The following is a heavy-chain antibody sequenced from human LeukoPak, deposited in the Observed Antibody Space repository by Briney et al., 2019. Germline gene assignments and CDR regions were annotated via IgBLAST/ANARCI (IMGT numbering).Heavy chain of an antibody. D-gene: IGHD6-19*01. CDR2: ISYDGSNK. V-gene: IGHV3-30-3*01. Sequence: PGRSLRLSCAASGFTFSSYAMHWVRQAPGKGLEWVAVISYDGSNKYYADSVKGRFTISRDNSKNTLYLQMNSLRAEDTAVYYCARGAGDSSGWYVYYFDYWGQGTLVTVSS. CDR1: GFTFSSYA. J-gene: IGHJ4*02. CDR3: ARGAGDSSGWYVYYFDY.